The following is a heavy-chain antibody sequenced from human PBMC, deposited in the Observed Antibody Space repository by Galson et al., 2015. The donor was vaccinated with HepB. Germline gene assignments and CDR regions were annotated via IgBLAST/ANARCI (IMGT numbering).Heavy chain of an antibody. CDR2: ISAYNGNT. J-gene: IGHJ4*02. CDR1: GYTFTSYG. Sequence: SVKASCKASGYTFTSYGISWVRQAPGQGLEWMGWISAYNGNTNYAQKLQGRVTMTTDTSTSTAYMELRSLRSDDTAVYYCARVDGPVTTIGFDYWGQGTLVTVSS. V-gene: IGHV1-18*01. D-gene: IGHD4-17*01. CDR3: ARVDGPVTTIGFDY.